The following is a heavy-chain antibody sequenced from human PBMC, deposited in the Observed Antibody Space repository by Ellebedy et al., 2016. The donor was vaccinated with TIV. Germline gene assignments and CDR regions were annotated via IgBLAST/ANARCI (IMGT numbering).Heavy chain of an antibody. CDR3: ATDGSYGYYRSPTHAFVM. D-gene: IGHD5-18*01. V-gene: IGHV3-7*01. J-gene: IGHJ3*02. Sequence: PGGSLRLSCAASGFSFSSYTMNWVRQAPGKGLEWVANINQDESDKYYVDSLKGRFTISRDNAKNSLYLQMNSLRGEDTAVYYCATDGSYGYYRSPTHAFVMWGQGTLVTVSS. CDR1: GFSFSSYT. CDR2: INQDESDK.